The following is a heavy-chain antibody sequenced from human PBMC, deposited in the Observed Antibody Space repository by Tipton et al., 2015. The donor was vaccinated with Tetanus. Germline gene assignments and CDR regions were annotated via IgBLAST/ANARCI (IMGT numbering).Heavy chain of an antibody. J-gene: IGHJ4*02. Sequence: TLSLTCTVSGDSLSNGDYYWSWIRQPPGKGLEWIGYVYYTGSTNHSPSLKSRVTISMDRSKNQISLQLTSVTAADTAVYFCAGVTAQRTELYFDHWGQGTLVTVSS. CDR2: VYYTGST. D-gene: IGHD6-13*01. CDR1: GDSLSNGDYY. V-gene: IGHV4-61*08. CDR3: AGVTAQRTELYFDH.